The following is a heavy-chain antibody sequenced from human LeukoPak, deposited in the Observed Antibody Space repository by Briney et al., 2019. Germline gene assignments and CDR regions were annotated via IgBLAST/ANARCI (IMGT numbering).Heavy chain of an antibody. D-gene: IGHD3-10*01. V-gene: IGHV3-30*02. CDR1: GFTFSSYG. CDR2: IRYDGSNK. J-gene: IGHJ5*02. CDR3: AKDYSKTSYYGSGTYYRPNWFDP. Sequence: GGSLRLSCAASGFTFSSYGMHWVRQAPGKGLEWVAFIRYDGSNKYYADFVKGRFTISRDNSKNTLYLQMNRLRAEDTAVYYCAKDYSKTSYYGSGTYYRPNWFDPWGQGTLVTVSS.